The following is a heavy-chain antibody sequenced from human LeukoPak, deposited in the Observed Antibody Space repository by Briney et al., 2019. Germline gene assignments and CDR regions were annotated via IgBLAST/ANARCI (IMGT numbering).Heavy chain of an antibody. CDR3: ARVHSWFDP. V-gene: IGHV4-59*12. Sequence: PSETLSLTCTVSGDSISNYYWTWIRQPPGKGLDWIAYIYHSGSINYNPSLKSRVTISVDTSKNQFSLKLSSVTAADTAVYYCARVHSWFDPWGQGTLVTVSS. J-gene: IGHJ5*02. CDR1: GDSISNYY. D-gene: IGHD4-11*01. CDR2: IYHSGSI.